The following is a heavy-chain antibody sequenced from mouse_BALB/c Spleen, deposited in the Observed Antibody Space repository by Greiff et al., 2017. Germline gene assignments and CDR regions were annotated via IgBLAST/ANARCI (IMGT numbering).Heavy chain of an antibody. CDR2: IWSGGST. CDR1: GFSLTSYG. CDR3: ASITTEFAY. J-gene: IGHJ3*01. D-gene: IGHD1-2*01. Sequence: VQLKESGPGLVQPSQSLSITCTVSGFSLTSYGVHWVRQSPGKGLEWLGVIWSGGSTDYNAAFISRLSISKDNSKSQVFFKMNSLQADDTAIYYCASITTEFAYWGQGTLVTVSA. V-gene: IGHV2-4-1*01.